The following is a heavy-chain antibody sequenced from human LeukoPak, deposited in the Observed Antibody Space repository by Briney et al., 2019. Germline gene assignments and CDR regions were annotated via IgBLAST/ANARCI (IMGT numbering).Heavy chain of an antibody. Sequence: SETLSLTCTVSGGSISSSSYYWGWIRQPPGKGLEWIGSIYYSGSTYYNPSLKSRVTISVDTSKNQFSLKLSSVTAADTAVYYCARRLLYYDSSGYLYPRPFDYWGQGTLVTVSS. CDR3: ARRLLYYDSSGYLYPRPFDY. V-gene: IGHV4-39*01. CDR1: GGSISSSSYY. J-gene: IGHJ4*02. D-gene: IGHD3-22*01. CDR2: IYYSGST.